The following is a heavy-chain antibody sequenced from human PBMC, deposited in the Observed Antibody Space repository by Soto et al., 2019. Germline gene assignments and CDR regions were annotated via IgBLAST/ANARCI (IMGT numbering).Heavy chain of an antibody. J-gene: IGHJ5*02. CDR1: GFMFTSSA. V-gene: IGHV1-58*01. CDR3: ARDMHAGFTHYFDP. Sequence: SVKVSCKTSGFMFTSSAVQWVRQARGQRLGWIGWLVVGSGNTHCAQHFQERVTLTRDMSTGTAYMELSSLRSEDTAVYYCARDMHAGFTHYFDPWGQGTLVTVSS. D-gene: IGHD1-26*01. CDR2: LVVGSGNT.